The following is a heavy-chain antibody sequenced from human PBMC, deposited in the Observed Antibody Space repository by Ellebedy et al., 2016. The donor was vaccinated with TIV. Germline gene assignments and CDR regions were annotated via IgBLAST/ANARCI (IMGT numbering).Heavy chain of an antibody. J-gene: IGHJ4*02. CDR3: VRALKYCGGDCTYKFDF. CDR2: IFSNDEK. Sequence: SGPTLVKPKETLTLTCTVSGFSLTNIIMGVSWIRQPPGKALEWLAHIFSNDEKSYSTSLEARLSISKDTAKSQVVLTVANMDPLDKATYYCVRALKYCGGDCTYKFDFWGQGALVTVSS. V-gene: IGHV2-26*01. D-gene: IGHD2-21*02. CDR1: GFSLTNIIMG.